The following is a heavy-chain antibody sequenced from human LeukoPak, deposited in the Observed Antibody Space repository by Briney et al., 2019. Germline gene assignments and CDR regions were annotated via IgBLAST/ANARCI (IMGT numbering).Heavy chain of an antibody. J-gene: IGHJ6*04. CDR2: ISYDGSNK. CDR3: ARVQSGYDYGMDV. V-gene: IGHV3-30*04. Sequence: GGSLRLSCAASGFTFSSYAMHWVRQAPGKGLEWVAVISYDGSNKYYADSVKGRFTISRDNSKNTLYLQMNSLRAEDTAVYYCARVQSGYDYGMDVWGKGTTVTVSS. CDR1: GFTFSSYA. D-gene: IGHD3-10*01.